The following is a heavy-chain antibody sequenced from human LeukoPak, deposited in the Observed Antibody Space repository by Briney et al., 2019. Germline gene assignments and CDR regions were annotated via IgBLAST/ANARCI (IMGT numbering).Heavy chain of an antibody. J-gene: IGHJ4*02. V-gene: IGHV3-43*01. D-gene: IGHD5-12*01. CDR1: GFNFDRYT. Sequence: GGSLRLSCATSGFNFDRYTIDWVRQAPGQDLEWVSLAGWAGGTTFYSDSVRGRFTISRDNAKNTLYLQMSSLRVEDTAVYYCASGYARSPRHQSDFWGQGTVVTVSS. CDR3: ASGYARSPRHQSDF. CDR2: AGWAGGTT.